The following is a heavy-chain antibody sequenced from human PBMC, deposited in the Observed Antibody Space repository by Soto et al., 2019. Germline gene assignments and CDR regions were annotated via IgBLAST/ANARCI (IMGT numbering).Heavy chain of an antibody. CDR2: IYPGDSDT. CDR1: GFSFTTYW. D-gene: IGHD1-26*01. J-gene: IGHJ3*02. CDR3: ARPISGRHQDAAFDI. Sequence: PGESLKISCKGSGFSFTTYWIGWVRQMPGRGLDWMGIIYPGDSDTTYSPSFQGQVTISADKSISTAYLQWTSLKASDTAMYYCARPISGRHQDAAFDIWGQGTMVTVSS. V-gene: IGHV5-51*01.